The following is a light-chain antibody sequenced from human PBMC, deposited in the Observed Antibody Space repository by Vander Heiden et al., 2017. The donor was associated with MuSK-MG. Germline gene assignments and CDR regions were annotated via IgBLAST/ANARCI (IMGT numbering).Light chain of an antibody. Sequence: QSALTQPASVSGSPGTSITISCTGTSSGVGGYNYVSWYQQHPGKAPKLMVYDVSNRPSGVSNRFSGSKSGNTASLTISGLQAEDEADYYCSSYTSSSTVVFGGGTKLTVL. CDR3: SSYTSSSTVV. CDR1: SSGVGGYNY. J-gene: IGLJ2*01. CDR2: DVS. V-gene: IGLV2-14*01.